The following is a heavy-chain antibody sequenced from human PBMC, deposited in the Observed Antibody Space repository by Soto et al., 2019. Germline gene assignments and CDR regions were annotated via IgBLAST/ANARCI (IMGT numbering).Heavy chain of an antibody. CDR3: ATSRPAYYGPGRTMHPLSV. V-gene: IGHV1-24*01. CDR2: FDPEDGET. D-gene: IGHD3-10*01. J-gene: IGHJ6*02. Sequence: HDHGKGLEWMGGFDPEDGETIYAQKFQGRVTMTEDTSTDTAYMELSSLRSEDTAVYYCATSRPAYYGPGRTMHPLSVWAQAPTLTGS.